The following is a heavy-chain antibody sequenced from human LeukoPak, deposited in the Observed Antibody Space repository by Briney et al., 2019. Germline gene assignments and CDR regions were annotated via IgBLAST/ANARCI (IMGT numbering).Heavy chain of an antibody. CDR2: IDGDGRIT. J-gene: IGHJ5*02. Sequence: GGSLRLSCAASGVTLSTYAMSWARQVPGQGLVWVSHIDGDGRITNYGDSVKGRFTISRDNAKNIPYLQMNSLRAEDTAVYYCARDSPRTGPWGQGILVTVSS. V-gene: IGHV3-74*01. D-gene: IGHD1-1*01. CDR3: ARDSPRTGP. CDR1: GVTLSTYA.